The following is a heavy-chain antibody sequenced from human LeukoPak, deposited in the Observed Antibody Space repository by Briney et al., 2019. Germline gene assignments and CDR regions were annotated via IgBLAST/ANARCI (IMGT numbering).Heavy chain of an antibody. CDR3: ARNFDY. CDR2: VYSSGNT. CDR1: GGSISNHY. Sequence: SETLSLTCTVSGGSISNHYCSWLRQPPGKGLEWIGYVYSSGNTNYNPSLKSRVTISMDTSKNQFSLNLNPVTAADTAVYYCARNFDYWGQGTLVTVSS. V-gene: IGHV4-59*11. J-gene: IGHJ4*02.